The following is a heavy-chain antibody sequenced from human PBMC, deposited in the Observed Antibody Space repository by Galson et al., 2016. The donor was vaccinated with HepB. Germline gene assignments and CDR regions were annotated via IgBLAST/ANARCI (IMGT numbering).Heavy chain of an antibody. CDR2: INDSGST. J-gene: IGHJ5*02. V-gene: IGHV4-34*01. CDR1: GESFSGHY. Sequence: SETLSLTCAVFGESFSGHYWSWIRQPPGKGLEWIGEINDSGSTSYIPSLKSRVTMSVDTSKNHFSLRLTSVTAADTAVYFCARTTYIWNGNYFDPWGQGTLVTVSS. CDR3: ARTTYIWNGNYFDP. D-gene: IGHD1-1*01.